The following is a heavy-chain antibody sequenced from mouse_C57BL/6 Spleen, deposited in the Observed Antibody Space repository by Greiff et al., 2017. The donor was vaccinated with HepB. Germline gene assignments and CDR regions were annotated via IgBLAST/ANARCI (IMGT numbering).Heavy chain of an antibody. CDR3: TRRSYGNYVGFAY. V-gene: IGHV1-15*01. D-gene: IGHD2-1*01. Sequence: QVQLQQSGAELVRPGASVTLSCKASGYTFTDYEMHWVKQTPVQGLEWIGAIDPETGGTAYNQKFKGKAILTADKSYSTAYMELRRLTSEDSAVYYCTRRSYGNYVGFAYWGQGTLVTVSA. CDR2: IDPETGGT. J-gene: IGHJ3*01. CDR1: GYTFTDYE.